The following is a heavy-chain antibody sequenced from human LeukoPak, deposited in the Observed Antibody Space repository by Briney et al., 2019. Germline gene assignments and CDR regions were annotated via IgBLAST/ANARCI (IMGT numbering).Heavy chain of an antibody. CDR2: IWYDGSNT. V-gene: IGHV3-33*01. Sequence: GGSLRLSCAESGFALSSSAMHWVRQAPGKGLEWVAVIWYDGSNTYYADSVKGRFTISRDNSKNTLYLQMSSLRAEDTAVYYCARGGYNDAFDIWGQGTMVTVSS. D-gene: IGHD1-14*01. J-gene: IGHJ3*02. CDR3: ARGGYNDAFDI. CDR1: GFALSSSA.